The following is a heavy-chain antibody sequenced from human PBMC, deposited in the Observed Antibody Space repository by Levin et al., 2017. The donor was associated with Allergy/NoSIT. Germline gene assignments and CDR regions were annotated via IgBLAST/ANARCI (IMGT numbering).Heavy chain of an antibody. CDR3: ARGFDSMNGFDI. V-gene: IGHV4-59*01. CDR1: GGSISGYY. Sequence: SSETLSLTCTVSGGSISGYYWSWIRQPPGKGLEWIGYFSDSGSTNYNPSLKSRVTISVDMSKNQISLKLSSVTAADTAVYYCARGFDSMNGFDIWGQGTMVTVSS. CDR2: FSDSGST. D-gene: IGHD4-11*01. J-gene: IGHJ3*02.